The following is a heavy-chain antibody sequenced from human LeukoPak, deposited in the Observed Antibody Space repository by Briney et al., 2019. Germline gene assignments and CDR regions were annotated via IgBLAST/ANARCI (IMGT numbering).Heavy chain of an antibody. J-gene: IGHJ4*02. Sequence: GGSLRLSCVGSGFTFGNAWLSWVRQAPGKGLGWVGRIKSRVDGGTTQYAAPVKGRFSISRDDLKDTFYLQMDSLETGDTAVYHCATEGVSTGYTPFDYWGQGALVTVSS. V-gene: IGHV3-15*01. CDR2: IKSRVDGGTT. CDR3: ATEGVSTGYTPFDY. CDR1: GFTFGNAW. D-gene: IGHD1-1*01.